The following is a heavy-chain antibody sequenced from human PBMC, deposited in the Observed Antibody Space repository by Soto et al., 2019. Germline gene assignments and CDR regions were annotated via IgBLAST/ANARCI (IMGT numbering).Heavy chain of an antibody. CDR2: IYYSGST. J-gene: IGHJ4*02. CDR1: GGSISSSNYY. V-gene: IGHV4-39*01. CDR3: ATLPPYGDPKAGF. Sequence: QLQLQESGPGLVKPSETLSLTCTVSGGSISSSNYYWGWIRQPPGKGLEWIGSIYYSGSTHYNSSLKSRVTISVDPSKYQFSPQLTSLTAADTALYYCATLPPYGDPKAGFWGQGTLVTVSS. D-gene: IGHD4-17*01.